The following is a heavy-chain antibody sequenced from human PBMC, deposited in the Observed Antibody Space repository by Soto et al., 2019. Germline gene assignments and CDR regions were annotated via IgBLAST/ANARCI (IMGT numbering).Heavy chain of an antibody. CDR1: GFIFSNYP. J-gene: IGHJ3*02. CDR2: ISYDGSSK. CDR3: ALISVGATPI. D-gene: IGHD1-26*01. V-gene: IGHV3-30-3*01. Sequence: GGSLRLSCAASGFIFSNYPMHWVRQAPGKGLEWVALISYDGSSKYYADSVKGRFTISRDNSKNTLYLQMSALRPEDTAVYYCALISVGATPIWGRGTMVTVSS.